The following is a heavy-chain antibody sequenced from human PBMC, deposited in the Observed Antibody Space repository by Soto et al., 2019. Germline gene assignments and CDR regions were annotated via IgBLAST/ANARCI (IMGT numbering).Heavy chain of an antibody. D-gene: IGHD4-17*01. Sequence: GGSLILSCAASGFTFSNAWMSWVRQAPGKGLEWVGRIKSKTDGGTTDYAAPVKGRFTISRDDSKNTLYLQMNSLKTEDTDVYYCTTAPDYGDDDAFDIWGQGTMVTVSS. V-gene: IGHV3-15*01. CDR3: TTAPDYGDDDAFDI. CDR1: GFTFSNAW. CDR2: IKSKTDGGTT. J-gene: IGHJ3*02.